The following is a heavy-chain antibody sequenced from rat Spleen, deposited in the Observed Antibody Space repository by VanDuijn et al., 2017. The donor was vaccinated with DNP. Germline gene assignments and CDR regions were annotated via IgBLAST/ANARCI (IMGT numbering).Heavy chain of an antibody. CDR1: GFTFSDYY. J-gene: IGHJ2*01. CDR2: ISIGGGNT. Sequence: EVQLVESGGDLVQPGRSLKLFCAASGFTFSDYYMAWVRQAPTKDLEWVASISIGGGNTYYRDSVKGRFSISRDNAKNTQYLQMDSLRSEDTATYYCATHGWGPFDYWGQGVMVTVSS. D-gene: IGHD5-1*01. CDR3: ATHGWGPFDY. V-gene: IGHV5S13*01.